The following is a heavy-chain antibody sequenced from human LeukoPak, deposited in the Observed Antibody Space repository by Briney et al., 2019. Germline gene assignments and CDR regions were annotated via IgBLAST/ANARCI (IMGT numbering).Heavy chain of an antibody. CDR2: ISYDGSNK. V-gene: IGHV3-30*03. Sequence: GGSLRLSCAASGFTFSSYGMHWVRQAPGKGLEWVAVISYDGSNKYYADSVKGRFTISRDNSKNTLYLQMNSLRAEDTAVYYCTRYDARTSLDYWGQGTLVTVSS. J-gene: IGHJ4*02. D-gene: IGHD1-1*01. CDR3: TRYDARTSLDY. CDR1: GFTFSSYG.